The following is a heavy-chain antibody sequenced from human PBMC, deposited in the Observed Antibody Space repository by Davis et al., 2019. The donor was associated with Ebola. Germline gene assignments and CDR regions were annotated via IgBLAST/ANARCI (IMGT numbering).Heavy chain of an antibody. Sequence: ASVKVSCKASGYTFSSYGLSWVRQAPGQGLEWMGWISGFNGNTKYAQKFQDRVTLTTDSSTSRAYLELRSLRSDDAAVYYCARTYCSGTSCYAPRLDVWGQGTTVTVSS. CDR1: GYTFSSYG. V-gene: IGHV1-18*04. J-gene: IGHJ6*02. CDR3: ARTYCSGTSCYAPRLDV. CDR2: ISGFNGNT. D-gene: IGHD2-15*01.